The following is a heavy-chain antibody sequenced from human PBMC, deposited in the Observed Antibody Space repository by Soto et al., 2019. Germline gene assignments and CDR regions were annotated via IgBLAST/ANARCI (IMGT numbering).Heavy chain of an antibody. V-gene: IGHV3-30*19. CDR3: ARWGTTGGFEL. D-gene: IGHD3-16*01. CDR1: GFRFKSFV. Sequence: QVQLVESGGGVGQPGTSLRLSCAASGFRFKSFVMHWVRQAPGKGLEWVAFTSYDGNNKDYGDSVKGRFTVSRDNSQNTLHLQMGFLRPEDTALYYCARWGTTGGFELWGQGTLVSVSS. CDR2: TSYDGNNK. J-gene: IGHJ4*02.